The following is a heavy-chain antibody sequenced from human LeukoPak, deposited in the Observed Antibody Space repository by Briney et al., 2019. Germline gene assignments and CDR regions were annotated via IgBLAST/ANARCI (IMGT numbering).Heavy chain of an antibody. CDR3: ARDGATAGQMGFDY. J-gene: IGHJ4*02. CDR1: GFTFSTYS. D-gene: IGHD6-13*01. V-gene: IGHV3-48*04. Sequence: PGGSLRLSCAASGFTFSTYSMNWVRQAPGKGLEWVSYISSSSTTIYYADSVKGRFTISRDNAKNSLYLQMNSLRAEDTAVYYCARDGATAGQMGFDYWGQETLVTVSS. CDR2: ISSSSTTI.